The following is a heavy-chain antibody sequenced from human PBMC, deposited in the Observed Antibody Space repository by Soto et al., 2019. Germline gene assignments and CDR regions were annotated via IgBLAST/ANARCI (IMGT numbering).Heavy chain of an antibody. CDR1: GGSFSGYY. CDR2: INHSGST. V-gene: IGHV4-34*01. D-gene: IGHD3-3*01. J-gene: IGHJ4*02. CDR3: ARGPPRYDFWSGQAGY. Sequence: PSETLSLTCAVYGGSFSGYYWSWIRQPPGKGLEWIGEINHSGSTNYNPSLKSRVTISVDMSKNQFSLKLSSVTAADTAVYYCARGPPRYDFWSGQAGYWGQGTLVTVSS.